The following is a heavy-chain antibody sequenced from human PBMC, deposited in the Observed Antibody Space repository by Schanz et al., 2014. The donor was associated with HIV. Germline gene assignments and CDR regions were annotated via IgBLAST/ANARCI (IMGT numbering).Heavy chain of an antibody. Sequence: QVRLVQSGAEAKKPGASVTVSCKASTFSDIDINWVRQGAGQGLEWMGWLNLKRGHTGYAQKFQGRVTVTVDTSRRTIYMQLSGLRSEDTAVYYCARAGLWYKSGDFYGRAFDVWGQGTRVVVSS. CDR3: ARAGLWYKSGDFYGRAFDV. J-gene: IGHJ3*01. CDR2: LNLKRGHT. V-gene: IGHV1-8*01. D-gene: IGHD1-20*01. CDR1: TFSDID.